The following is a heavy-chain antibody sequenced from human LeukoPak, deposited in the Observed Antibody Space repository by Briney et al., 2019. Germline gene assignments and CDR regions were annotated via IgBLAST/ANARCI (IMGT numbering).Heavy chain of an antibody. D-gene: IGHD5-18*01. CDR3: AKERVRSSGPYFDY. CDR1: GGSVSSGSYY. Sequence: SETLSLTCIVSGGSVSSGSYYWSWIRQPPGKGLEWIGYVYSRGSTNYNPSLKSRVTISLDTSKNQLSLRLNSVTAADTAVYYCAKERVRSSGPYFDYWGQGTLVTVSS. V-gene: IGHV4-61*01. J-gene: IGHJ4*02. CDR2: VYSRGST.